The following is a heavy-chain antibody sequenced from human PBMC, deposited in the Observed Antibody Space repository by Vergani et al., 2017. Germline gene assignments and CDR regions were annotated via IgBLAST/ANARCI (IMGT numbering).Heavy chain of an antibody. CDR2: ISSSSSYI. CDR1: GFTFSSYS. Sequence: EVQLVESGGGLVKPGGSLRLSCAASGFTFSSYSMNWVRQAPGKGLEWVSSISSSSSYIYYADSVKGRFTISRDNAKNSLYLQMNSLRAEDTAVYYCAKDRSRNFDYWGQGTLVTVSS. CDR3: AKDRSRNFDY. J-gene: IGHJ4*02. V-gene: IGHV3-21*01.